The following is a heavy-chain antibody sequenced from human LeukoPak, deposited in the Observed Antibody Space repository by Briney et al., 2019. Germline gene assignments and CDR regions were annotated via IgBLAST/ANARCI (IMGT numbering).Heavy chain of an antibody. V-gene: IGHV1-8*01. CDR1: GYTFTSYD. CDR3: ARGLYCSSTSCYTGWRHYYGMDV. J-gene: IGHJ6*02. D-gene: IGHD2-2*02. CDR2: MNPNSGNT. Sequence: ASVKVSCKASGYTFTSYDINWVRQATGQGLEWMGWMNPNSGNTGYAQKFQGRVTMTRNTSISTAYMELSSLRSEDTAVYYCARGLYCSSTSCYTGWRHYYGMDVWGQGTTVTVSS.